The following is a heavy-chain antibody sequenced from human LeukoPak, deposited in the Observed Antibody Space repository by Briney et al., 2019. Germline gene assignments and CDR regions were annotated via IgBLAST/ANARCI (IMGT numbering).Heavy chain of an antibody. CDR3: ARRGITMVRGVIIPSFDY. J-gene: IGHJ4*02. Sequence: ASETLSLTCAVYGGSFSGYYWSWIRRPPGKGLEWIGEINHSGSTNYNPSLKSRVTISVDTSKNQFSLKLSSVTAADTAVYYCARRGITMVRGVIIPSFDYWGQGTLVTVSS. D-gene: IGHD3-10*01. CDR2: INHSGST. CDR1: GGSFSGYY. V-gene: IGHV4-34*01.